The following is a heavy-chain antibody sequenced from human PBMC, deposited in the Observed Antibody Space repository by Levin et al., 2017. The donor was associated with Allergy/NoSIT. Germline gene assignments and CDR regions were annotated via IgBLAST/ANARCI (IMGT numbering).Heavy chain of an antibody. CDR1: GGTFSSYA. CDR3: ARECRGYSGYDYLNYFDY. J-gene: IGHJ4*02. D-gene: IGHD5-12*01. V-gene: IGHV1-69*13. CDR2: IIPIFGTA. Sequence: SVKVSCKASGGTFSSYAISWVRQAPGQGLEWMGGIIPIFGTANYAQKFQGRVTITADESTSTAYMELSSLRSEDTAVYYCARECRGYSGYDYLNYFDYWGQGTLVTVSS.